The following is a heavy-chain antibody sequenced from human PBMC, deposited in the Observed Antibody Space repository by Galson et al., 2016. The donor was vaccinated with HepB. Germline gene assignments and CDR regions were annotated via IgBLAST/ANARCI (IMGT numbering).Heavy chain of an antibody. CDR1: GGSIISNNW. D-gene: IGHD3-16*01. CDR3: ATGATRLGGMDV. Sequence: SETLSLTCAVSGGSIISNNWWSWVRQSPGKGLEWIGEIYHSGSTSYNPSLKSRATISVDKSKNQFSLRLKSVTAADTAVYYCATGATRLGGMDVWGQGTTVTVSS. J-gene: IGHJ6*02. CDR2: IYHSGST. V-gene: IGHV4-4*02.